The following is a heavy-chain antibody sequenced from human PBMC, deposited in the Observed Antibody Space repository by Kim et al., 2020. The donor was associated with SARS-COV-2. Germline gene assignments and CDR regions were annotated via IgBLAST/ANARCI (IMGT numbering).Heavy chain of an antibody. V-gene: IGHV3-30*07. D-gene: IGHD3-10*01. CDR3: ARDAGSGSYEYYYYGMDV. Sequence: KGRLPITREKSKNTLYLQMNSLRAEDTAVYYCARDAGSGSYEYYYYGMDVWGQGTTVTVSS. J-gene: IGHJ6*02.